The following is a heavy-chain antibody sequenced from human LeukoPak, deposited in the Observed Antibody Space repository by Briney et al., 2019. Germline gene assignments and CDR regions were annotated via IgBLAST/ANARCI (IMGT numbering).Heavy chain of an antibody. Sequence: GRSLRLSCAASGFTFSTYSMHWVRQAPGKGLEWVAVVSYDGGTKYYADSVKCRFTISRDNSKNTMYVQMNSLRAEDTAVYYCARDPIAVAGTRFFDHWGQGTLVSVSS. CDR1: GFTFSTYS. J-gene: IGHJ4*02. CDR3: ARDPIAVAGTRFFDH. V-gene: IGHV3-30*04. D-gene: IGHD6-19*01. CDR2: VSYDGGTK.